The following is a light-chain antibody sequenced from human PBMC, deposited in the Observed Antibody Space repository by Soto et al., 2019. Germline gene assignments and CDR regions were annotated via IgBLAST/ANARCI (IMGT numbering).Light chain of an antibody. Sequence: DIVMTQSPDSLAVSLGERATIDCKSSQSVLYSSNNKNYLAWYQQKPGQPPKVLIYWASTRESGVPDRFSGGGSGTDFTLTISSLQAEDVAVYYCQQYYSSPWTFGQGTKVEIK. CDR2: WAS. V-gene: IGKV4-1*01. CDR1: QSVLYSSNNKNY. CDR3: QQYYSSPWT. J-gene: IGKJ1*01.